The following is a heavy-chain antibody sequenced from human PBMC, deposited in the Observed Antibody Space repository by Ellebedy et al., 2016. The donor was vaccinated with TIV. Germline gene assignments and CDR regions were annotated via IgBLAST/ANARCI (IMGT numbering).Heavy chain of an antibody. J-gene: IGHJ3*02. V-gene: IGHV3-23*01. CDR3: AKDRYDVATGSNPLDAFDI. CDR1: GFIFNNYA. Sequence: GESLKISCAASGFIFNNYAMNWVRQAPGKGLEWVSSTSGSGGSTYHADSVRGRFTFSRDNSKHTLYLQMESLRAEDTAVYYCAKDRYDVATGSNPLDAFDIWGQGTRVTFSS. D-gene: IGHD3-16*01. CDR2: TSGSGGST.